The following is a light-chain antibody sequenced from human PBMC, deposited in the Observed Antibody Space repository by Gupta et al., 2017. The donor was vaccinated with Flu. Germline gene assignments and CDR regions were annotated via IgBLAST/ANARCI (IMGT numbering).Light chain of an antibody. CDR2: DDS. J-gene: IGLJ1*01. CDR1: NIGSKS. Sequence: SYVLTQPPSVRVATGKTARTTCGGNNIGSKSVHWYEQKPGQAPLLVVYDDSDRPSGIPARFSGSNSGNTATLTISRGEAGDEADYYCQVWDSSSDHYVFGTGTKVTVL. CDR3: QVWDSSSDHYV. V-gene: IGLV3-21*03.